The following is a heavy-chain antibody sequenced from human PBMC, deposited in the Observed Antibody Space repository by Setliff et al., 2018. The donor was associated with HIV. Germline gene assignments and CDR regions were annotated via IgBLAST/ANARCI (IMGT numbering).Heavy chain of an antibody. CDR3: VKDQAGG. CDR2: ISGSGGST. J-gene: IGHJ3*01. Sequence: GGSLRLSCAANGFSFSSYSMSWVRQAPGKGLEWVSAISGSGGSTYYADSVKGRFTISRDNSKNTLYLQMNSLRVEDTAVYYCVKDQAGGWGQGTMVTVSS. CDR1: GFSFSSYS. D-gene: IGHD3-10*01. V-gene: IGHV3-23*01.